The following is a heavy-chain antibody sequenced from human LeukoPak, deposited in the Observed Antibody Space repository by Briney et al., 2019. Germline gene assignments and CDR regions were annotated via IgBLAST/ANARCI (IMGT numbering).Heavy chain of an antibody. CDR3: TRDRGQWLVDS. J-gene: IGHJ5*01. CDR2: IDSTGKV. D-gene: IGHD6-19*01. V-gene: IGHV4-39*07. Sequence: SETLSLTCTVSGGSISTSGYFWGWIRQPPGKGLEYFATIDSTGKVYYNPSLRSRVTMSADTSKNQFSLKLSSMTAADTAVYYCTRDRGQWLVDSWGQGTLVTASS. CDR1: GGSISTSGYF.